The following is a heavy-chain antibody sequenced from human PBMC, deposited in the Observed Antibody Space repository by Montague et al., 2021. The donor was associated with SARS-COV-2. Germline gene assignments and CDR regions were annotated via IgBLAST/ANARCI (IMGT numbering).Heavy chain of an antibody. J-gene: IGHJ6*02. D-gene: IGHD3-3*01. CDR1: GFTFSSYE. Sequence: SLRLSCAASGFTFSSYEMNWVRQAPGKRLEWVSYISSSGSTIYYADSVKGRFTISRDNAKNSLYLQMNSLRAEDTAVYYCARGGTYYNFWSGFYNYHYAMDVWGQGTTVTASS. V-gene: IGHV3-48*03. CDR2: ISSSGSTI. CDR3: ARGGTYYNFWSGFYNYHYAMDV.